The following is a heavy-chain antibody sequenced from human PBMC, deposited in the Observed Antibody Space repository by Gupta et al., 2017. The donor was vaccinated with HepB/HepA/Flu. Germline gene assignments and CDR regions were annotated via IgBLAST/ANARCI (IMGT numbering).Heavy chain of an antibody. CDR3: ARDMKTSYLYYMGV. J-gene: IGHJ6*04. CDR2: IWNDGTNK. D-gene: IGHD2-21*01. Sequence: VQLVESGGGVVQPGRSLRLSCAASGFIFNKYGMHWVRQAPGKGLEWVAVIWNDGTNKYYAESVKGRYIISRDNSRNTLYLQMNNLGVEDTAVYYCARDMKTSYLYYMGVWGKGTTVIVSS. CDR1: GFIFNKYG. V-gene: IGHV3-33*01.